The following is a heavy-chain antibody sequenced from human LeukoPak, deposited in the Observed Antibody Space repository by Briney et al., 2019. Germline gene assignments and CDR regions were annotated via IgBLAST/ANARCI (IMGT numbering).Heavy chain of an antibody. Sequence: GRSLRLSCAASGFTFSSYGMHWVRQAPGKGLEWVAVISYDGSNKYCADSVKGRFTISRDNSKNTLYLQMNSLRAEDTAVYYCAKASPDYYDSSGYYADYWGQGTLVTVSS. CDR1: GFTFSSYG. D-gene: IGHD3-22*01. CDR3: AKASPDYYDSSGYYADY. CDR2: ISYDGSNK. V-gene: IGHV3-30*18. J-gene: IGHJ4*02.